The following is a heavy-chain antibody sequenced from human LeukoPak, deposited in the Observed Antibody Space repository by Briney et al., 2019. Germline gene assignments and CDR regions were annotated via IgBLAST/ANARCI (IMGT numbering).Heavy chain of an antibody. CDR1: GFTFGDYA. Sequence: PGRSLRLSCTASGFTFGDYAMSWSRQAPGKGLEWVGFIRSKAYGGTTEYAASVKGRFTISRDDSKSIAYLQMNSLKTEDTAVYYCTRDIVWGSYRYGFDYWGQGTLVTVSS. J-gene: IGHJ4*02. CDR2: IRSKAYGGTT. V-gene: IGHV3-49*03. D-gene: IGHD3-16*02. CDR3: TRDIVWGSYRYGFDY.